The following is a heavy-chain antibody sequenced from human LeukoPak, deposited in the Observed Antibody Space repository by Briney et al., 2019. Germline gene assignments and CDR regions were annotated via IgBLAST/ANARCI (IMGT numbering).Heavy chain of an antibody. D-gene: IGHD5-12*01. CDR2: INPNSGGT. V-gene: IGHV1-2*02. CDR1: GYTFTGYY. CDR3: ARELRGYSGYDGY. Sequence: ASVKVSCKASGYTFTGYYMHWVRQAPGQGLEWMGWINPNSGGTNYAQKFQGRFTMTRDTSISTAYMELSRLRSDDTAVYYCARELRGYSGYDGYWGQGTLVTVSS. J-gene: IGHJ4*02.